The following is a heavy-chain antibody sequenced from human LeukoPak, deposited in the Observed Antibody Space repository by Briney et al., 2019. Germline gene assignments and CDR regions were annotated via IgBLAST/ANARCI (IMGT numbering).Heavy chain of an antibody. CDR2: IYYSGST. D-gene: IGHD3-22*01. J-gene: IGHJ4*02. CDR1: GGSISSYY. CDR3: ARHKDHYDSSGYYSPSDY. V-gene: IGHV4-59*08. Sequence: NTSETLSLTCTVSGGSISSYYWSRVRQPPGKGLEWIGYIYYSGSTKYNPSLKGRATISVDTSKNQFSLKLSSVTAADTAVYYCARHKDHYDSSGYYSPSDYWGQGTLVTVSS.